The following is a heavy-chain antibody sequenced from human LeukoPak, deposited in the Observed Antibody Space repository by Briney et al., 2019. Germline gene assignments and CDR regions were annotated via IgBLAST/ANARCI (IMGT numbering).Heavy chain of an antibody. CDR2: IYYSGST. V-gene: IGHV4-39*07. D-gene: IGHD5-24*01. CDR1: GGSISSSSYY. J-gene: IGHJ3*02. CDR3: ARGGGRRWLQTRGAFDI. Sequence: PSETLSLTCTVSGGSISSSSYYWGWIRQPPGKGLEWIGSIYYSGSTYYNPSLKSRVTISVDTSKNQFSLKLSSVTAADTAVYYCARGGGRRWLQTRGAFDIWGQGTMVTVSS.